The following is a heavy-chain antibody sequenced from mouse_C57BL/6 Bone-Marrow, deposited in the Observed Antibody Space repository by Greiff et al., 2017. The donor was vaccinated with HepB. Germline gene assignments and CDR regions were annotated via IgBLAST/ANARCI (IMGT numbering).Heavy chain of an antibody. CDR2: ISDGGSYT. Sequence: EVKLVESGGGLVKPGGSLKLSCAASGFTFSSYAMSWVRQTPEKRLEWVATISDGGSYTYYPDNVKGRFTISRDNAKNNLYLQMSHLKSEDTAMYYCARGFDYDVPYWGQGTTLTVSS. D-gene: IGHD2-4*01. V-gene: IGHV5-4*03. J-gene: IGHJ2*01. CDR3: ARGFDYDVPY. CDR1: GFTFSSYA.